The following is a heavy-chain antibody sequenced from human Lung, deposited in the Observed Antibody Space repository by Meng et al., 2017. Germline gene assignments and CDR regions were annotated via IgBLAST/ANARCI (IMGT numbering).Heavy chain of an antibody. CDR2: INHSGST. CDR1: GGSFSDYY. V-gene: IGHV4-34*01. J-gene: IGHJ4*02. D-gene: IGHD4-11*01. Sequence: VHPRQWRAGLLKPSESRSLTCVVSGGSFSDYYVSWSRQPPGKGLEWIGEINHSGSTNYNPSLESRATISVDTSQNNLSLKLSSVTAADSAVYYCARGPTTMAHDFDYWGQGTLVTVSS. CDR3: ARGPTTMAHDFDY.